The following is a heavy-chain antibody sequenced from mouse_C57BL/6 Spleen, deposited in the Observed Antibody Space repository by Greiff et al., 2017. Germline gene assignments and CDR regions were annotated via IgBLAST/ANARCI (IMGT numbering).Heavy chain of an antibody. D-gene: IGHD2-4*01. J-gene: IGHJ2*01. V-gene: IGHV1-52*01. CDR1: GYTFTSYW. CDR2: IDPSDSET. Sequence: VKLQQPGAELVRPGSSVKLSCKASGYTFTSYWMNWVKQRPIQGLEWIGNIDPSDSETNYNQKFQAKATLTVDKSSTTAYMQLSSLPSEASAVYYCARVYYDYDGLDYWGQGTTLTVSS. CDR3: ARVYYDYDGLDY.